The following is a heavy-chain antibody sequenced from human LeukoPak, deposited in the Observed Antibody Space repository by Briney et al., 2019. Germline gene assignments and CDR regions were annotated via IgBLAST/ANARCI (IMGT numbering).Heavy chain of an antibody. D-gene: IGHD6-19*01. J-gene: IGHJ3*02. CDR2: ISYDGSNK. V-gene: IGHV3-30-3*01. CDR1: GFTFSSYA. CDR3: ARDRETGYSSGWRAFDI. Sequence: PGGSLRLSCATSGFTFSSYAMHWVRQAPGKGLEWVAVISYDGSNKYYADSVKGRFTISRDNAKNSLYLQMNSLRAEDTAVYYCARDRETGYSSGWRAFDIWGQGTMVTVSS.